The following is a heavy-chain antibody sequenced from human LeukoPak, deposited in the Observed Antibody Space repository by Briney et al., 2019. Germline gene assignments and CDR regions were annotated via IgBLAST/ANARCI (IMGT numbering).Heavy chain of an antibody. CDR1: GFTFSSYG. V-gene: IGHV3-33*01. D-gene: IGHD3-10*01. J-gene: IGHJ4*02. Sequence: PGGSLRLSCAASGFTFSSYGMHWVRQAPGKGLEWVAVIGYDGNNKYYAASVKGRFTISRDNSKNTLYLQMNSLRAEDTAVYYCARAPDYYGSGSYPPDYWGQGTLVTVSS. CDR2: IGYDGNNK. CDR3: ARAPDYYGSGSYPPDY.